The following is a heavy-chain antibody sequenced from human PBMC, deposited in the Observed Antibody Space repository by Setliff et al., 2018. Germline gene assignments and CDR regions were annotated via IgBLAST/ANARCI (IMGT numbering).Heavy chain of an antibody. CDR1: GFTFSAYS. Sequence: PGGSLSLSCAASGFTFSAYSMNWVRQAPGKGLEWVSSSSSTGRYTFYADSVKGRFTVSKDNAKNSLYLEMNSLRAEDTAVYYCARGGGGHIEVATFDFDIWGQGTKVTVSS. CDR2: SSSTGRYT. V-gene: IGHV3-21*01. J-gene: IGHJ3*02. D-gene: IGHD2-21*01. CDR3: ARGGGGHIEVATFDFDI.